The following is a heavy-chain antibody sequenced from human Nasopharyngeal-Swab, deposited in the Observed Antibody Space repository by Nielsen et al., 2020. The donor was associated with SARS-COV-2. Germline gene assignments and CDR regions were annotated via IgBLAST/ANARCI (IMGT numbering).Heavy chain of an antibody. CDR2: INHSGST. J-gene: IGHJ2*01. D-gene: IGHD6-13*01. V-gene: IGHV4-34*01. CDR1: GGSFSGYY. Sequence: SEILSLTCAVYGGSFSGYYWSWIRQPPGKGLEWIGEINHSGSTNYNPSLKSRVTISVDTSKNQFSLKLSSVTAADTAVYYCARGRYSGSWYGLIWYFDLWGRGTLVTVSS. CDR3: ARGRYSGSWYGLIWYFDL.